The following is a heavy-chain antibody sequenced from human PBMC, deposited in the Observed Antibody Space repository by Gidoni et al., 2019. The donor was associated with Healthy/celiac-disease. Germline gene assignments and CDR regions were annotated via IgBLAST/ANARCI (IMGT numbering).Heavy chain of an antibody. CDR2: IKQDGSEK. V-gene: IGHV3-7*01. CDR1: GFTFSSYW. D-gene: IGHD2-2*01. J-gene: IGHJ6*03. Sequence: EVQLVVSGGGLVQPGGSLRLSCAASGFTFSSYWMSWVRRAPGKGLEWVANIKQDGSEKYYVDSVKGRFTISRDNAKNSLYLQMNSLRAEDTAVYYCARDYYCSSTSCYRIDYYYYYMDVWGKGTTVTVSS. CDR3: ARDYYCSSTSCYRIDYYYYYMDV.